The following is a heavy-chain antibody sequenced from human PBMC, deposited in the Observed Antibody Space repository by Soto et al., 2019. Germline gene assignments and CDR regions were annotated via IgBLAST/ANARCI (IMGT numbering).Heavy chain of an antibody. CDR3: ARDSNEYRKSLDS. D-gene: IGHD5-18*01. V-gene: IGHV4-59*12. CDR1: GGSISGYY. CDR2: IHYTGSS. J-gene: IGHJ5*02. Sequence: QLQLQESGPGLVKPSETLSLTCPVSGGSISGYYWSWLRQPPGKGLEWIAFIHYTGSSNSNPSLKSRVTISVDTSKNQFSLKLSSVTAADTAVYYCARDSNEYRKSLDSWGQGTLVTVSS.